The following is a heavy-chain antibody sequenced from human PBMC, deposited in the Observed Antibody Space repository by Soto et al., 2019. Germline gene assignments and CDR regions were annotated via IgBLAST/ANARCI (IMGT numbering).Heavy chain of an antibody. J-gene: IGHJ6*03. V-gene: IGHV3-11*01. CDR3: ARDGCTNGVCYHHYYYYYMDV. D-gene: IGHD2-8*01. Sequence: GGSLRLSCATSGFTFSDYYMSWIRQAPGKGLEWVSYISSSGSTIYYGDSVKGRFTITRDNAKNSLYLQMNSLRAEDTAVYYCARDGCTNGVCYHHYYYYYMDVWGKGTTVTVSS. CDR1: GFTFSDYY. CDR2: ISSSGSTI.